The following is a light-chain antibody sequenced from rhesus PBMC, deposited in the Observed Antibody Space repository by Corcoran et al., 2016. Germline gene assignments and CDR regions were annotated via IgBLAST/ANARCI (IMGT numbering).Light chain of an antibody. CDR1: QGISIW. J-gene: IGKJ1*01. Sequence: DIQMTQSPSSLSASVGDRVTITCRASQGISIWLAWYQQKPGKAPKLLIYKASALQRGVPSRFRGSGSGTEFTLTISSLQPEDLANYYCQKHDSAPRTFGQGTKVEIK. CDR2: KAS. CDR3: QKHDSAPRT. V-gene: IGKV1-21*01.